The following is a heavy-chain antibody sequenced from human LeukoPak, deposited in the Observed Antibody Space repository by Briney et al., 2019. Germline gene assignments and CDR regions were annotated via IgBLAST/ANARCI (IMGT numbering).Heavy chain of an antibody. CDR2: IYPGDSDT. V-gene: IGHV5-51*01. J-gene: IGHJ4*02. Sequence: GESLKISCKGSGYSFTSYWFGWLRRMPGKGREWMGIIYPGDSDTRYSPSFQGQVTISADKSISTAYLQWSSLKASDTAMYYCARHTGSYYRFPDYWGQGTLVTVSS. D-gene: IGHD1-26*01. CDR1: GYSFTSYW. CDR3: ARHTGSYYRFPDY.